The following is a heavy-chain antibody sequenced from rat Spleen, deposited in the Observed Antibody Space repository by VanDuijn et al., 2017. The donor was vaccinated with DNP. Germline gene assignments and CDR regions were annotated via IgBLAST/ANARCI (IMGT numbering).Heavy chain of an antibody. CDR2: ITSDGSSP. CDR3: ARPWAY. J-gene: IGHJ3*01. V-gene: IGHV5-7*01. Sequence: EVQLVESGGGLVQPGRSLKLSCAASGLTFSNYDMAWVRQAPKTGLEWVATITSDGSSPYYRESVKGRFTVSRDDAKNTQYLQMDSLRSEDTATYYCARPWAYWGQGTLVTVSS. CDR1: GLTFSNYD.